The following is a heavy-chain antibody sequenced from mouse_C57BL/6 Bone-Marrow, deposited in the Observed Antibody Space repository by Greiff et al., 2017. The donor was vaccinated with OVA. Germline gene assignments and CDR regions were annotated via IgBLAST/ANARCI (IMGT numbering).Heavy chain of an antibody. CDR1: GFSLTSYG. J-gene: IGHJ3*01. D-gene: IGHD2-4*01. V-gene: IGHV2-4*01. CDR2: IWSGGST. Sequence: VQLQQSGPGLVQPSQSLSITCTVSGFSLTSYGVHWVRQPPGKGLEWLGVIWSGGSTDYNAAFISRLSISKDNSKSQVFFKMNSLQADDTAIYYCAKKGDYDGAWFAYWGQGTLVTVSA. CDR3: AKKGDYDGAWFAY.